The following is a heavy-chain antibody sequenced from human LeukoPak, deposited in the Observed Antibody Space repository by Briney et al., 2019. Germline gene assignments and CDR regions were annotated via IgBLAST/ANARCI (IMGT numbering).Heavy chain of an antibody. CDR1: GLTFSNAW. CDR2: IKTKTDGGTT. J-gene: IGHJ4*02. Sequence: GGSLRLSCAASGLTFSNAWMSWVRQAPGKGLEWVGRIKTKTDGGTTDYAAPVKGRFTISRDDSKNTLYLQMNSLKTEDTAVYFCTTGYCDILTGYFSFDYWGQGTLVTVSS. D-gene: IGHD3-9*01. CDR3: TTGYCDILTGYFSFDY. V-gene: IGHV3-15*01.